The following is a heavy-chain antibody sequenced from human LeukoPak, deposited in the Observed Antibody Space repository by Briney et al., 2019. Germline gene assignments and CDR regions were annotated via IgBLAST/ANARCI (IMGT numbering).Heavy chain of an antibody. D-gene: IGHD6-19*01. Sequence: GGSLRLSCAASGFTFDDYAMHWVRQAPGKGLEWVSLISWDGGSTYYADSVKGRFTISRDNSKNSLYLQMNSLRAEDTALYYCAKDKSDIAVAGTGSQNYFDYWGQGTLVTVSS. V-gene: IGHV3-43D*03. CDR1: GFTFDDYA. CDR2: ISWDGGST. CDR3: AKDKSDIAVAGTGSQNYFDY. J-gene: IGHJ4*02.